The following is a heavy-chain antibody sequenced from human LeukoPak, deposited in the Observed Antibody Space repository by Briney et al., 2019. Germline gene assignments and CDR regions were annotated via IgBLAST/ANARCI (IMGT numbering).Heavy chain of an antibody. J-gene: IGHJ4*02. D-gene: IGHD2-15*01. V-gene: IGHV4-4*02. Sequence: SETLSLTCAVSGGSISSDSWWSWVRRPPGQGLEWIGEIYDGGSTNYNPSLRNLVTISLDKPKNQFSLQLSSVTAADTAIYYCARGFCGGGACYSPGEWGQGTLVAVSS. CDR3: ARGFCGGGACYSPGE. CDR1: GGSISSDSW. CDR2: IYDGGST.